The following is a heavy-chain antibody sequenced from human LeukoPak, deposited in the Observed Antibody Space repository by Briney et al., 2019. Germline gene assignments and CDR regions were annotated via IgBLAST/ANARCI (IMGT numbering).Heavy chain of an antibody. Sequence: SETLSLTCTVSGGSISSSSYYWGWIRQPPGKGLEWIGSIYYSGSTYYNPSLKSRVTISVDTSKNQFSLKLSSATAADTAVYYCARSPRTGYLEYFDYWGQGTLVTVSS. J-gene: IGHJ4*02. V-gene: IGHV4-39*07. CDR3: ARSPRTGYLEYFDY. CDR1: GGSISSSSYY. D-gene: IGHD3/OR15-3a*01. CDR2: IYYSGST.